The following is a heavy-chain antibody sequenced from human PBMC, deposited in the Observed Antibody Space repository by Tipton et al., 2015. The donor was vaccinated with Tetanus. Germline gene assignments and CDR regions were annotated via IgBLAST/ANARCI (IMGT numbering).Heavy chain of an antibody. D-gene: IGHD6-19*01. CDR2: VHNSGST. CDR1: GGSLSRYY. CDR3: ARIGWPQQNKPAFDL. V-gene: IGHV4-59*01. J-gene: IGHJ3*01. Sequence: TLSLTCAVHGGSLSRYYWSWIRQSPGRGLEWIGNVHNSGSTKYSPSLRSRVTLSVDTSKNQFSLKLSAVTAADTAVYYCARIGWPQQNKPAFDLWGQGTMVTVSP.